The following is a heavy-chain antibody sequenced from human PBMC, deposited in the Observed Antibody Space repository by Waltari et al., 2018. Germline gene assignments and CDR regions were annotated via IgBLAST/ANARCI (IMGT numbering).Heavy chain of an antibody. V-gene: IGHV1-18*01. Sequence: QVQLVQSGAEVKKPGVSVKGSCKASGYTFTNFGINWVRQASGQGLEWMGWISTYNGNADYDQKLQGRVTMTTDTSTKAAFLELRSLRSDDTAVYYCARGGGPRTVVALTFDLWGQGPLVTVSS. J-gene: IGHJ4*02. CDR1: GYTFTNFG. CDR2: ISTYNGNA. D-gene: IGHD3-22*01. CDR3: ARGGGPRTVVALTFDL.